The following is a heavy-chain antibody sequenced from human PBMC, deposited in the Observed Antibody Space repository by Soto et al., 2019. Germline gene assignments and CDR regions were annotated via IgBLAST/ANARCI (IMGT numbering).Heavy chain of an antibody. V-gene: IGHV1-3*01. D-gene: IGHD2-2*01. CDR2: INAGNGNT. CDR1: GYTFTSYA. Sequence: ASVKVSCKASGYTFTSYAVHWVRQAPGQRLEWMGWINAGNGNTKYSQKFQGRVTIARDTSASTAYMELSSLRSEDTAVYYCAAHDCSSTSCFAYYFDYWGQGTLVTVSS. CDR3: AAHDCSSTSCFAYYFDY. J-gene: IGHJ4*02.